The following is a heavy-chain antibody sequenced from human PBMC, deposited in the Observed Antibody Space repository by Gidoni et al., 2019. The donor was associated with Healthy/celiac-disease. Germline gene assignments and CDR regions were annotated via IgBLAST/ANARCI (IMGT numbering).Heavy chain of an antibody. J-gene: IGHJ6*02. CDR3: ARPEGYCSGGSCPIYGMDV. CDR1: GYRFTSYW. Sequence: EVQLVQSGAEVKKPGASLKLSCQGSGYRFTSYWTRWVRQMPGEGLDWMGIVYPGDSDTRYSPAFQGQVTISADKSISTAYLQWSSLKASDTAMYYCARPEGYCSGGSCPIYGMDVWGQGTTVTVSS. D-gene: IGHD2-15*01. CDR2: VYPGDSDT. V-gene: IGHV5-51*01.